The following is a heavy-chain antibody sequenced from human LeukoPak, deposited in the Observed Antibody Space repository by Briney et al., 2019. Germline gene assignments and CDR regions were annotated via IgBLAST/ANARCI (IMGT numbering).Heavy chain of an antibody. V-gene: IGHV3-23*01. CDR3: ASPQGYSSSWYGRDLDY. Sequence: GGSLRLSCAASGFTFSDYYMSWIRQAPGKGLEWVSAISGSGGSTYYEDSVKGRFTISRDNSKNTLYLQMNSLRAEDTAVYYCASPQGYSSSWYGRDLDYWGQGTLVTVSS. D-gene: IGHD6-13*01. CDR2: ISGSGGST. J-gene: IGHJ4*02. CDR1: GFTFSDYY.